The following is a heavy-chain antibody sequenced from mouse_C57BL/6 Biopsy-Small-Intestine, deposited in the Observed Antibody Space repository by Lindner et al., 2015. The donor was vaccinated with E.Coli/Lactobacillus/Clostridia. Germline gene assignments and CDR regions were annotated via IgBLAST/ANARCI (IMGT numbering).Heavy chain of an antibody. CDR2: IRSKSNKYAT. J-gene: IGHJ1*02. CDR3: VRHADYYGRGYFDV. CDR1: GFSFNTYA. V-gene: IGHV10-1*01. Sequence: VQLQESGGGLVQTKGSLKLSCASSGFSFNTYAMHWVRQAPGKGLEWVARIRSKSNKYATHYADSVKDRFTISRDDSESMLFLQMNNLKTEDTAMYYCVRHADYYGRGYFDVWGTGTMVTVSS. D-gene: IGHD1-1*01.